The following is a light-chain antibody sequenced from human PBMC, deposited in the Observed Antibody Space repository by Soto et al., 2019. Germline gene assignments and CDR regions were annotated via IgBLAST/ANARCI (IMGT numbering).Light chain of an antibody. J-gene: IGLJ2*01. Sequence: QSALTQPASVSGSPGQSITISCTGTSSDVGGYNYVSWYQQHPGKAPKLMIYDVSNRPSGVSKRFSGSKSGNTASLTISGLQAEDEAEYYCSSYTSTNTVVFGGGTKLTVL. CDR1: SSDVGGYNY. CDR3: SSYTSTNTVV. V-gene: IGLV2-14*03. CDR2: DVS.